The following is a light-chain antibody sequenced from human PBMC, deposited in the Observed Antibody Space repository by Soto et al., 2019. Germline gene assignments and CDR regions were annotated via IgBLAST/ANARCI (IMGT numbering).Light chain of an antibody. V-gene: IGLV2-14*03. CDR2: DVS. Sequence: QSVLTQPASVSGSPGQSITFSCTGTSSDVGGYNYVSWYQHHPGKAPKLMIYDVSNRPSGVSNRFSGSKSGNTASLTISGLQAEDEADYYCSSYTSSSTRVFGGGTQLTVL. CDR3: SSYTSSSTRV. CDR1: SSDVGGYNY. J-gene: IGLJ2*01.